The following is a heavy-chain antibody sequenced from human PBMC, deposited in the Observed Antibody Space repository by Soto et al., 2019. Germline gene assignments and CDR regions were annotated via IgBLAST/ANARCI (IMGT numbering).Heavy chain of an antibody. CDR2: IIPIYGTT. V-gene: IGHV1-69*01. J-gene: IGHJ6*02. CDR1: GGTFSNDA. Sequence: QVQLVQSGAEVKNHGSSVKVSCKTSGGTFSNDAISWVRQAPGQGLEWMRGIIPIYGTTHYAQKLQDRLKLTADESTGTAYMELSSLRSDDTGVYYCARDGMGTIVGGMDVWGQGTTVTVSS. D-gene: IGHD7-27*01. CDR3: ARDGMGTIVGGMDV.